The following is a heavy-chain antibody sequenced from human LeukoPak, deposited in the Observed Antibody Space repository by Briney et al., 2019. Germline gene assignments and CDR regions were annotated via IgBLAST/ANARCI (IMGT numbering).Heavy chain of an antibody. CDR2: MNPNSGGT. D-gene: IGHD3-22*01. CDR1: GYTFTSYD. CDR3: ARDTDSESVSWFDP. J-gene: IGHJ5*02. V-gene: IGHV1-2*02. Sequence: ASVKVSCKASGYTFTSYDINWVRQATGQGLEWMGWMNPNSGGTNYAQKFQGRVTMTRDTSISTAYMELSRLRSDDTAVYYCARDTDSESVSWFDPWGQGTLVTVSS.